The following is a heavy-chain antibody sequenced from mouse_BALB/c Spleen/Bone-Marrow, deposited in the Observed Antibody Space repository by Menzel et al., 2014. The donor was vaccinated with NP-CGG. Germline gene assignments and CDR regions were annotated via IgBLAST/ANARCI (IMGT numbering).Heavy chain of an antibody. D-gene: IGHD2-14*01. CDR3: ARMDRSSYAMDY. CDR1: GFSLTSYG. CDR2: IWSGGST. V-gene: IGHV2-2*02. J-gene: IGHJ4*01. Sequence: VMLVESGPGLVQPSQSLSITCTVSGFSLTSYGVHWVRQSPGKGLEWLGVIWSGGSTDYNAAIKSRLSISKDNSKSQVFFKMNSLQPNDTAIYYCARMDRSSYAMDYWGQGTSVTVSS.